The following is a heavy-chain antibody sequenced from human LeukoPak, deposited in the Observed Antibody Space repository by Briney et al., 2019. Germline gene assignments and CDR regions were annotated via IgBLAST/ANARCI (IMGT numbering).Heavy chain of an antibody. V-gene: IGHV3-48*01. Sequence: GGSLRLSCAASGFTFSSYSMNWVRQAPGRGLEWVSYISSSSSTIYYADSVKGRFTISRDNAKNSLYLQVNSLRAEDTAVYYCAREREIAAAGDFDYWGQGTLVTVSS. CDR2: ISSSSSTI. D-gene: IGHD6-13*01. CDR3: AREREIAAAGDFDY. CDR1: GFTFSSYS. J-gene: IGHJ4*02.